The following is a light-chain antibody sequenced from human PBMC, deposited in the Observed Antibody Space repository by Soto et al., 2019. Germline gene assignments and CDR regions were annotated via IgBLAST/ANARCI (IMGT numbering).Light chain of an antibody. J-gene: IGKJ1*01. CDR3: QQYNSYSSWT. V-gene: IGKV1-5*01. CDR1: QSLNSV. Sequence: DIQMTQSPSTLSASVGDRVTITCRSSQSLNSVLACDQQNPGRAPKLLIYDASTLESGVPSRFSGSGSGTEFTLTISSLQTDDFVTYYCQQYNSYSSWTFGQGTKVDIK. CDR2: DAS.